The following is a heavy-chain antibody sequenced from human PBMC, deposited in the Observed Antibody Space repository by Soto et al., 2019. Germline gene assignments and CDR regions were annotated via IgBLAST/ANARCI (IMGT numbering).Heavy chain of an antibody. D-gene: IGHD4-17*01. CDR1: GGSFSGYY. CDR3: ARVTVDPSEGLYFDY. Sequence: QVQLQQWGAGLLKPSETLSLTCGVYGGSFSGYYWSWIRQPPGKGLEWIGEINHSGSTNYNPSLKSRVTISVDTSKNQFSLKLSSVTAADTAVYYCARVTVDPSEGLYFDYWGQGTLVTVSS. CDR2: INHSGST. V-gene: IGHV4-34*01. J-gene: IGHJ4*02.